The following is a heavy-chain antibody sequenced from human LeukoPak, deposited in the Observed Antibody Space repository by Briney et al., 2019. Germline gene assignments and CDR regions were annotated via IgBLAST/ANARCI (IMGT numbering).Heavy chain of an antibody. V-gene: IGHV3-53*01. D-gene: IGHD2-15*01. Sequence: GGSLRLSCAASGFTVSSNYMSWVRQAPGKGLEWVSLIYSGGSPYYADSGIGRLTISRDNSKNTLYLQMNSLRAEDTAVYYCARGRYPYGMDVWGQGTTVTVSS. CDR1: GFTVSSNY. J-gene: IGHJ6*02. CDR3: ARGRYPYGMDV. CDR2: IYSGGSP.